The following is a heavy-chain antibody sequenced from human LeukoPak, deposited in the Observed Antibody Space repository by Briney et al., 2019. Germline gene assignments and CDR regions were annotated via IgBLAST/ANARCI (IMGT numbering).Heavy chain of an antibody. J-gene: IGHJ4*02. CDR1: GGSISSNSYY. Sequence: PSETLSLTCTVSGGSISSNSYYWGWIRQPPGKDLEWIGSIYYSGSTYYNPSLKSRVTISVDTSKNQFSLKLNSVTAADTAVYYCARSHITLIVVFGYWGQGTLVTVSS. V-gene: IGHV4-39*07. D-gene: IGHD3-22*01. CDR2: IYYSGST. CDR3: ARSHITLIVVFGY.